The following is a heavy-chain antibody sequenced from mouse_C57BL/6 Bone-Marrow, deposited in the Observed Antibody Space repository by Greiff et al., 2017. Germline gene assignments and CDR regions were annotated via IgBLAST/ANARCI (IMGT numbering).Heavy chain of an antibody. Sequence: QVQLQQPGAELVKPGASVKLSCKASGYTFTSYWMQWVKQRPGQGLEWIGVIDPSDGYTNYNQKFKGKATLTVDTSSSTAYMQLSSLTSEDSAVYYSARGGNYGSGSWGQGTALTVSS. D-gene: IGHD1-1*01. J-gene: IGHJ2*01. CDR2: IDPSDGYT. CDR3: ARGGNYGSGS. V-gene: IGHV1-50*01. CDR1: GYTFTSYW.